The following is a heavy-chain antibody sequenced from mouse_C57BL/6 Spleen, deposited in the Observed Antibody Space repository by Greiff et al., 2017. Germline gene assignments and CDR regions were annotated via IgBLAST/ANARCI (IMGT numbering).Heavy chain of an antibody. V-gene: IGHV1-7*01. CDR1: GYTFTSYW. CDR3: ARSRDSSEDAMDY. CDR2: INPSSGYT. D-gene: IGHD3-2*02. J-gene: IGHJ4*01. Sequence: VQLQQSGAELAKPGASVKLSCKASGYTFTSYWMHWVKQRPGQGLEWIGYINPSSGYTKYNQKFKDKATLTADKSSSTAYMQLSSLTYEDSAVYYCARSRDSSEDAMDYWGQGTSVTVSS.